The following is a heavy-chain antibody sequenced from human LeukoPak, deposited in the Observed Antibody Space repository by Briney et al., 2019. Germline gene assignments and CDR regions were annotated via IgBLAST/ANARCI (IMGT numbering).Heavy chain of an antibody. D-gene: IGHD3-9*01. V-gene: IGHV3-9*01. J-gene: IGHJ3*02. CDR1: GFTFDDYA. CDR2: ISWNSATI. CDR3: VKSSGNILIHGAFDI. Sequence: GRSLRLSCVASGFTFDDYAMHWVRQAPGKGLEWVSGISWNSATIDYADSVKGRFTISRDSAKSSLYLQMNSLRAEDTALYYCVKSSGNILIHGAFDIWGQGTLVTVSS.